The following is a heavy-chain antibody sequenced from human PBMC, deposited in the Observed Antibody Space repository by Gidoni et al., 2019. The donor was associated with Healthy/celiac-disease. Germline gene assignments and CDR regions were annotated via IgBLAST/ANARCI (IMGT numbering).Heavy chain of an antibody. CDR2: INPSGGST. Sequence: QVQLVQSGAEVKKPGASVKVSCKASGYTFTRYYMHWVRQAPGQGLEWMGIINPSGGSTSYAQNFQGRVTMTRDTSTSTVYMELSSLRSEDTAVYYCARVEGITMVRGVIGYWGQGTLVTVSS. D-gene: IGHD3-10*01. V-gene: IGHV1-46*03. CDR1: GYTFTRYY. CDR3: ARVEGITMVRGVIGY. J-gene: IGHJ4*02.